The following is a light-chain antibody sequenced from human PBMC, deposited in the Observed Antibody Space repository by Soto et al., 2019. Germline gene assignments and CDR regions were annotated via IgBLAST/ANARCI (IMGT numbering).Light chain of an antibody. J-gene: IGLJ1*01. CDR1: SSDVGGYNY. Sequence: QSALTQPASVSGSPGQSITVSCTGTSSDVGGYNYVSWYQQHPGKAPRLMIYDVTNRASGVSDRFSGSKSGNTASLTISGLQAEDEDDYYCSSYRGGSTYVFGTGTKVTVL. CDR2: DVT. V-gene: IGLV2-14*03. CDR3: SSYRGGSTYV.